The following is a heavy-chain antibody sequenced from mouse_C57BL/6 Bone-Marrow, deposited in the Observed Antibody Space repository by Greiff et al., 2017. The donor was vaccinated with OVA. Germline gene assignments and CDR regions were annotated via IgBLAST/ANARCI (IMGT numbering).Heavy chain of an antibody. V-gene: IGHV1-82*01. Sequence: QVQLQQSGPELVKPGAFVKISCKASGYAFSSSWMNWVKQRPGPGLEWIGRIYPGEGDTNYNGKFKGKATLTADKSSSTAYMQLSSLTSEDSAVYFCASTAWFAYWGQGTLVTVSA. CDR2: IYPGEGDT. J-gene: IGHJ3*01. CDR3: ASTAWFAY. CDR1: GYAFSSSW.